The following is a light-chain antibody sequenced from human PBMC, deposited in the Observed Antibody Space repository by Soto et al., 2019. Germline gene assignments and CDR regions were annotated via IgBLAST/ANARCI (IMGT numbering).Light chain of an antibody. Sequence: DIQMTQSPSTLSGSVGDRVTITCRASQTISSWLAWYQQKPGKAPKVLIYDASSLESGVPSRFSGSGSGTEFTLTISSLQPDDFATYYCQQYNNYWTFGQGTKVETK. CDR3: QQYNNYWT. CDR2: DAS. J-gene: IGKJ1*01. V-gene: IGKV1-5*01. CDR1: QTISSW.